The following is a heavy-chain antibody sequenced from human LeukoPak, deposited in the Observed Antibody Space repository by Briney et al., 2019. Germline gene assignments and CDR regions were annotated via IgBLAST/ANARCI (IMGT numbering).Heavy chain of an antibody. Sequence: QTGGSLRLSCAASGFTFSSYAMHWVRQAPGKGLEYVSAISSNGGSTYYANSVKGRFTISRDNSKNTLYLQMGSLRAEDMAVYYCARDRTRDTAMADDAFDIWGQGTMVSVSS. V-gene: IGHV3-64*01. CDR2: ISSNGGST. CDR3: ARDRTRDTAMADDAFDI. J-gene: IGHJ3*02. D-gene: IGHD5-18*01. CDR1: GFTFSSYA.